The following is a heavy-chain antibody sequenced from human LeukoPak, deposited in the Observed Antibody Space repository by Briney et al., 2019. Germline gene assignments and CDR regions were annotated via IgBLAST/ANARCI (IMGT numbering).Heavy chain of an antibody. D-gene: IGHD3-22*01. CDR1: GGSISSGGYY. Sequence: TLSLTCTVSGGSISSGGYYWSWIRQPPGKGLEWIGYIYHSGSTYYNPSLKSRVTISVDRSENQFSLKLSSVTAADTAVYYCARDPLDSSGYYAHFSSWGQGTLVTVSS. CDR2: IYHSGST. J-gene: IGHJ5*02. CDR3: ARDPLDSSGYYAHFSS. V-gene: IGHV4-30-2*01.